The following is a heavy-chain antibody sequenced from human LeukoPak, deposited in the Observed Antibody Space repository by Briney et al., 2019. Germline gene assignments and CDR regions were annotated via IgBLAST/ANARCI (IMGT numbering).Heavy chain of an antibody. CDR3: ARGVHDYSNPTWYFDL. CDR1: GGTFSSYA. D-gene: IGHD4-11*01. J-gene: IGHJ2*01. CDR2: IIPIFGTA. V-gene: IGHV1-69*01. Sequence: SVKVSRKASGGTFSSYAISWVRQAPGQGLEWMGGIIPIFGTANYAQKFQGRVTITADESTSTAYMELSSLRSEDTAVYYCARGVHDYSNPTWYFDLWGRGTLVTVSS.